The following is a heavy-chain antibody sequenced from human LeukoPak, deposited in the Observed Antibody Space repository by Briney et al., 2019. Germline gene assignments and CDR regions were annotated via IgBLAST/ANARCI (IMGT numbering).Heavy chain of an antibody. D-gene: IGHD6-19*01. J-gene: IGHJ4*02. Sequence: PSETLSLTCAVYGGSFSGYCWSWIRQPPGXXXEWIGEITHSGSTNYNPSPKSRVTISVDTSKNQFSLKLSSVTAADTAVYYCARGGERSSGWYSTYYWGQGTLVTVSS. CDR1: GGSFSGYC. CDR2: ITHSGST. CDR3: ARGGERSSGWYSTYY. V-gene: IGHV4-34*01.